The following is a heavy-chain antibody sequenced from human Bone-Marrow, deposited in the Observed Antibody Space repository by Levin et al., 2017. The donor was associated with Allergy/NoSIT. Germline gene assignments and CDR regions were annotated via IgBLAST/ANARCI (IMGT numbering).Heavy chain of an antibody. D-gene: IGHD6-19*01. CDR2: IYSGGST. Sequence: GGSLRLSCAVSGFIVSNNYLSWVRQAPGKGLEWVSVIYSGGSTYYTDSVKGRFTISRDNSKNTLYLQMNSLRAEDTAVYFCARKRVQWMEEGGYFDYWGQGTLVTVS. J-gene: IGHJ4*02. V-gene: IGHV3-66*01. CDR3: ARKRVQWMEEGGYFDY. CDR1: GFIVSNNY.